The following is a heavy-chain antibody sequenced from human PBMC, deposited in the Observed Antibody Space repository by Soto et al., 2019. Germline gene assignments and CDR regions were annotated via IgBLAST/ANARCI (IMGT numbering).Heavy chain of an antibody. CDR3: ATTGGYSFGDMGVDP. D-gene: IGHD5-18*01. V-gene: IGHV4-59*02. Sequence: VQLQESGPGLVKPSETLSLTCTVSGGSVNSYYWSWIRQPPGKGLEWIGYMYYRGTTKYNPSLQSRVTISVDTSKNQFSLKLSAVTAADTAVYYCATTGGYSFGDMGVDPWGQRTRVTVSS. CDR2: MYYRGTT. CDR1: GGSVNSYY. J-gene: IGHJ5*02.